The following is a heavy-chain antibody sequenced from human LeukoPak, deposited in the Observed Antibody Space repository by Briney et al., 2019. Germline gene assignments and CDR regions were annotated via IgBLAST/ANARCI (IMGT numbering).Heavy chain of an antibody. CDR3: ARRLGGSGTYYFDY. Sequence: PSETLSLTCIVSGGSISSSTCYWGWIRQPPGKGLEWIVSINYSGSIYYNPSLKSRVIISVDTSKNQFSLKLSSVTAADTAVYFCARRLGGSGTYYFDYWGQGTLVTVSS. CDR1: GGSISSSTCY. V-gene: IGHV4-39*01. CDR2: INYSGSI. D-gene: IGHD3-10*01. J-gene: IGHJ4*02.